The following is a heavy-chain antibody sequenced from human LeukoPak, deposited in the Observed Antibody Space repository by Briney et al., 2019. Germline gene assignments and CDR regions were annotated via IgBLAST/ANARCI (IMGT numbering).Heavy chain of an antibody. J-gene: IGHJ4*02. V-gene: IGHV3-48*01. CDR2: ISSGSTTI. CDR1: GFTFSSYS. CDR3: ARAPSGSYGRGYFDH. Sequence: GGSLRLSCAVSGFTFSSYSMNWVRQAPGKGLERVSYISSGSTTIYYADSVKGRFTISRDNAKNSLYLQMNSLRAEDTAVYYCARAPSGSYGRGYFDHWGQGTLVTVSS. D-gene: IGHD1-26*01.